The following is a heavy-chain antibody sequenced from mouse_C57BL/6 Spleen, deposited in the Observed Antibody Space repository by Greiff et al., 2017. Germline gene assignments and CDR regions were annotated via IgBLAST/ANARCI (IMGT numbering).Heavy chain of an antibody. CDR2: IYPGDGDT. Sequence: QVQLQQSGAELVKPGASVKISCKASGYAFSSYWMNWVKQRPGKGLEWIGQIYPGDGDTNYNGKFKGKATLTADKSSSTAYMQLSRLTSEDSAVYCCARLGGGQYYLDYWGQGTTLTVSS. D-gene: IGHD1-1*02. CDR3: ARLGGGQYYLDY. J-gene: IGHJ2*01. V-gene: IGHV1-80*01. CDR1: GYAFSSYW.